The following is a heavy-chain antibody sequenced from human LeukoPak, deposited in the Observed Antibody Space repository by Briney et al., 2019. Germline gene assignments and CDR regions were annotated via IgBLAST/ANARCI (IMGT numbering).Heavy chain of an antibody. CDR2: FSRSGPDT. Sequence: GGSLRLSCAASGFTFGSSAMSWVRQAPGKGPEWVSTFSRSGPDTYYADSVKGRFTIFRDNSKNTLYLQINSLRAEDMAVYYCAKGSLGSWYYFDYWGQGTLVTVSS. CDR3: AKGSLGSWYYFDY. J-gene: IGHJ4*02. V-gene: IGHV3-23*01. CDR1: GFTFGSSA. D-gene: IGHD6-13*01.